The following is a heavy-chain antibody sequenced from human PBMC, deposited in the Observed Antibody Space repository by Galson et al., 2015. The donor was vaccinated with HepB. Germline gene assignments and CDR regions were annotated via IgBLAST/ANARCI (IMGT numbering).Heavy chain of an antibody. CDR1: GGSITSGGYS. CDR2: LYHSGNT. V-gene: IGHV4-30-2*01. J-gene: IGHJ6*03. CDR3: ARDLVYSSRSYDREIYHYHYMDV. Sequence: LSLTCTVSGGSITSGGYSWSWIRQPPGKGLEWIGYLYHSGNTYYRSKWYNDYAVSVESRITIGSDPSKNQFSLYLNSVTREDTAVYYCARDLVYSSRSYDREIYHYHYMDVWGEGTTVAVSS. D-gene: IGHD6-19*01.